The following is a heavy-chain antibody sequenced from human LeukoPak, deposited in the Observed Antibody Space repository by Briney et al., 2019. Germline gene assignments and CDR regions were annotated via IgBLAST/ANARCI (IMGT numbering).Heavy chain of an antibody. CDR1: GFTFNRRG. CDR2: IRYDGGET. CDR3: AKDLDQYYGSGSVDY. Sequence: GGSLRLSCAASGFTFNRRGMHWVRQAPGKGLEWVAFIRYDGGETFYADFVKGRFTISRDNSKNTLYLQMNSLRAEDTAVYYCAKDLDQYYGSGSVDYWGQGTLVTVSS. V-gene: IGHV3-30*02. D-gene: IGHD3-10*01. J-gene: IGHJ4*02.